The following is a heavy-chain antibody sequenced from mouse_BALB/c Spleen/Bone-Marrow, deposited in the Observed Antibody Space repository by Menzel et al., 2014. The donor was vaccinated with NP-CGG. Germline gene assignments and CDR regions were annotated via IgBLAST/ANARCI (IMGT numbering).Heavy chain of an antibody. Sequence: EVQGVESGGGLVKPGGSLKLSCAASGFTFSSYAMSWVRQSPEKRLEWVAEISSGGSYTYYPDTVTGRFTISRDNAKNTLYLEMSSLRSVDTAMYYCARDHYGYYTMDYWGQGTSVTVSS. CDR1: GFTFSSYA. V-gene: IGHV5-9-4*01. D-gene: IGHD1-2*01. CDR3: ARDHYGYYTMDY. CDR2: ISSGGSYT. J-gene: IGHJ4*01.